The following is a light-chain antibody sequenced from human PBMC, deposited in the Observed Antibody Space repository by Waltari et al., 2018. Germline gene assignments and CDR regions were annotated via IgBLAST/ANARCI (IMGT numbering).Light chain of an antibody. Sequence: QSVLTQPPSVSGAPGQRVTISCTGSSSNIGAGYHVPWYQQLPETAPKLLMYGNINRPSGVPDRFSGSKSGTSASLAISGLQSEDEADYYCAAWDDSLNGYVFGTGTKVTVL. CDR2: GNI. CDR3: AAWDDSLNGYV. CDR1: SSNIGAGYH. V-gene: IGLV1-40*01. J-gene: IGLJ1*01.